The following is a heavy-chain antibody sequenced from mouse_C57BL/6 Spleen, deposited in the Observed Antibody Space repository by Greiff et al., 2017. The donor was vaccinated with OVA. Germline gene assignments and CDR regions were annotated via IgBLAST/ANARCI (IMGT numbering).Heavy chain of an antibody. V-gene: IGHV1-52*01. D-gene: IGHD1-1*01. Sequence: QVQLQQPGAELVRPGSSVKLSCKASGYTFTSYWMHWVKQRPIQGLEWIGNIDPSDSDTHYNQKFKDKATLTVDKSSSTAYMQLSSPTAKDSAVYCCARYSGSSYGFDYWGQGTTHTVSS. CDR1: GYTFTSYW. CDR3: ARYSGSSYGFDY. CDR2: IDPSDSDT. J-gene: IGHJ2*01.